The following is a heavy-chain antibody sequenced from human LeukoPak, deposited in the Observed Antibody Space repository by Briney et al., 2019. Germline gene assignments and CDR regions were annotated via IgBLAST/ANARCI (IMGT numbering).Heavy chain of an antibody. CDR3: ASRKLGNDY. D-gene: IGHD7-27*01. V-gene: IGHV4-59*01. Sequence: PGGSLRLSCAASGFALSSYAMSWVRQAPGKGLEWIGYIYHTGSTSYSPSLKSRVTISADTSQNQFSLKLSSVTAADTAVYYCASRKLGNDYWGQGTLVTVSS. J-gene: IGHJ4*02. CDR1: GFALSSYA. CDR2: IYHTGST.